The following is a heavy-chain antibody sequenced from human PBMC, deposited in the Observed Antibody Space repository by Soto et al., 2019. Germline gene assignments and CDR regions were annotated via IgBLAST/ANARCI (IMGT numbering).Heavy chain of an antibody. V-gene: IGHV3-23*01. J-gene: IGHJ4*02. D-gene: IGHD3-3*01. CDR2: ISGSGGNT. Sequence: EVQLLESGGGLVQPGGSLRLSCTAAGFNLSSYAMSWVRQAPGKGLEWVSAISGSGGNTYYADSVKGRFTISRDNSKNTLYLQMNNLRVEDKAVYYCADGGEWSFNFEYWGQGTLVTV. CDR3: ADGGEWSFNFEY. CDR1: GFNLSSYA.